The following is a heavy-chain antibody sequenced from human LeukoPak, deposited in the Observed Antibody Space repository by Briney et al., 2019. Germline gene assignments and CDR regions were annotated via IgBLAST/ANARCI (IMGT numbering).Heavy chain of an antibody. CDR3: ATDYYGDYPAFDI. CDR2: FDPEDGET. J-gene: IGHJ3*02. CDR1: GYTLTELS. V-gene: IGHV1-24*01. D-gene: IGHD4-17*01. Sequence: GASVKVSCKVSGYTLTELSMHWVRQAPGKGLEWMGGFDPEDGETIYAQKFQGRVTMTEDTSTDTAYMELSSLRSEDTSAYYCATDYYGDYPAFDIWGQGTMVTVSS.